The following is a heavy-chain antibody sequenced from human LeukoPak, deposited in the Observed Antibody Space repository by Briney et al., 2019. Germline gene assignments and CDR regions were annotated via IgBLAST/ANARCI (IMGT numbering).Heavy chain of an antibody. CDR1: GFTFSKFW. D-gene: IGHD6-13*01. CDR3: AKELVAAAGLYFDY. Sequence: GGSLRLSCAVSGFTFSKFWMSWVRQAPGKGLEWVAAISGGGTTTYYADSVKGRFTISRDTSKKTLYLEMNSLRAEDTAIYYCAKELVAAAGLYFDYWGQGTLVTVSS. J-gene: IGHJ4*02. CDR2: ISGGGTTT. V-gene: IGHV3-23*01.